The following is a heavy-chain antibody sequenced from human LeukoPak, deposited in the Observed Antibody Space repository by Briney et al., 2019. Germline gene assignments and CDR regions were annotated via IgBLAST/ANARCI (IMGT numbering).Heavy chain of an antibody. J-gene: IGHJ4*02. V-gene: IGHV4-39*02. CDR2: IYYSGST. CDR1: GGSISSSSYY. D-gene: IGHD3-22*01. Sequence: SETLSLTCTVSGGSISSSSYYWGWIRQPPGKGLEWIGSIYYSGSTYYNPSLKSRVTISVDTSKNQFSLKLSSVSPEDTAVYFCVRERGYDRDWSNRWFDYWGQGTLVTVSS. CDR3: VRERGYDRDWSNRWFDY.